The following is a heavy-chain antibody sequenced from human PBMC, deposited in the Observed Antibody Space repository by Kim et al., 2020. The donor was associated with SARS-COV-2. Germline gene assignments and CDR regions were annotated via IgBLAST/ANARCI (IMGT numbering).Heavy chain of an antibody. Sequence: YSTSLKTRLTISKDTSKNQVVLTVTSMDPVDTATYYCARTLAAQGGSFDIWGQGTMVTVSS. D-gene: IGHD6-13*01. V-gene: IGHV2-70*01. CDR3: ARTLAAQGGSFDI. J-gene: IGHJ3*02.